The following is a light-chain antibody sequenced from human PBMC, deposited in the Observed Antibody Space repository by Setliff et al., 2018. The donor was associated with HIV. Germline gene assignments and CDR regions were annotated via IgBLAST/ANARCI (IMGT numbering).Light chain of an antibody. CDR2: QAT. Sequence: QSALTQPASVSWSPGQSITISCTGTSNDVGRYDLVSWYQQHPARAPKLIIYQATRRPSGVSNRFSGSKSGNVASLTISGLQAEDEADYYCCSNTGSNTFVFGTGTKVTVL. CDR3: CSNTGSNTFV. CDR1: SNDVGRYDL. J-gene: IGLJ1*01. V-gene: IGLV2-23*01.